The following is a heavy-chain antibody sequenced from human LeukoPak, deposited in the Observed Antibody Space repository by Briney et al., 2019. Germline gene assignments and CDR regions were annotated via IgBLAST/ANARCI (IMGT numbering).Heavy chain of an antibody. D-gene: IGHD1-26*01. CDR2: IYPGDSDT. CDR3: ARQVAATNYFDY. Sequence: GESLKISCKASGYSFTTCRIAWVRQMPGKGLEWMGIIYPGDSDTRYSPSFQGQVTISADKSISTAYLQWSSLKASDTAMYYCARQVAATNYFDYWGQGTLVTVSS. CDR1: GYSFTTCR. V-gene: IGHV5-51*01. J-gene: IGHJ4*02.